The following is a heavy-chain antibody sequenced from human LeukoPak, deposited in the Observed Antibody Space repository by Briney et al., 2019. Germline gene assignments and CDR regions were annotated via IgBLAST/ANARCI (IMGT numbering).Heavy chain of an antibody. CDR3: AKAGSDMAYHFDY. V-gene: IGHV3-23*01. Sequence: PGGSLRLSCAASGFTFSSYAMGWVRQAPVKGLEWVSVISGPGGSTYYTDSVKGRFTISRDNSKNALFLQINSLRAEDTAVYYCAKAGSDMAYHFDYWGKGALVTVSS. D-gene: IGHD5-24*01. CDR2: ISGPGGST. J-gene: IGHJ4*02. CDR1: GFTFSSYA.